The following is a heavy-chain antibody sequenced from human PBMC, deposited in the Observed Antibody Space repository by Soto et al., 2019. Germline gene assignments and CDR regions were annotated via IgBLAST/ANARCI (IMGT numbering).Heavy chain of an antibody. CDR2: IYYTGFT. V-gene: IGHV4-39*01. D-gene: IGHD2-21*01. Sequence: SETPSLTCTVSGGSISSGGYYWSWIRQHPGKGLEWIGYIYYTGFTYYNPSLKSRLTISLDTSKNQFSLRLSSVTAADTAIYYCARLPVVVIALGYFDPWGPGTLVTVSS. J-gene: IGHJ5*02. CDR3: ARLPVVVIALGYFDP. CDR1: GGSISSGGYY.